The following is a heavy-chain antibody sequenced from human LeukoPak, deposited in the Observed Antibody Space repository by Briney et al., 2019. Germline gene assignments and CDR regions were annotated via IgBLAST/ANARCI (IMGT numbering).Heavy chain of an antibody. D-gene: IGHD3-22*01. CDR2: INPNSGGT. CDR1: GYTFSRYY. CDR3: ARGYYDSSDYEYFQH. J-gene: IGHJ1*01. Sequence: APVKVSCKASGYTFSRYYLHWVRQAPGQRLEWMGWINPNSGGTNSAQKFQGRVTMTRDTSIITAYMELSRLRSDDTAVYFCARGYYDSSDYEYFQHWGQGTLVTVSS. V-gene: IGHV1-2*02.